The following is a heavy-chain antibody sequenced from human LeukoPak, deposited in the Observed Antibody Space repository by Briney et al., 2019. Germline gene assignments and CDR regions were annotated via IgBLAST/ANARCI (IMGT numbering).Heavy chain of an antibody. Sequence: GGSLRLSCAASGFTFSSYAMHWVRQAPGKGLEWVAVISYDGSNKYYADSVKGRFTISRDNSKNTLYLQMNSLRAEDTAVYYCARARIHVLRFLEWSPQNYWGQGTLVTVSS. CDR2: ISYDGSNK. V-gene: IGHV3-30*04. J-gene: IGHJ4*02. CDR1: GFTFSSYA. CDR3: ARARIHVLRFLEWSPQNY. D-gene: IGHD3-3*01.